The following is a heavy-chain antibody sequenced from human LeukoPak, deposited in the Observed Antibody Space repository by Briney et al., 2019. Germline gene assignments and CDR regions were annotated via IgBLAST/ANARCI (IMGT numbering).Heavy chain of an antibody. D-gene: IGHD3-3*01. CDR2: INHSGST. Sequence: SETLSLTCAVYGGSFSGYYWSWIRQPPGKGLEWIGEINHSGSTNYNPSLKSRVTIPVDTSKNQFSLKLSSVTAADTAVYYCARGGRVLRFLEWTHKYYFDYWGQGTLVTVSS. V-gene: IGHV4-34*01. CDR3: ARGGRVLRFLEWTHKYYFDY. J-gene: IGHJ4*02. CDR1: GGSFSGYY.